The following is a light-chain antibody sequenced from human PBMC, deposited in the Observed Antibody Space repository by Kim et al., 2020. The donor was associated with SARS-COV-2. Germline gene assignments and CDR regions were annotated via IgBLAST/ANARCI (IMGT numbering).Light chain of an antibody. CDR2: YDS. CDR3: QVWDSSSDHSYWV. J-gene: IGLJ3*02. CDR1: NIGSKS. Sequence: SYELTQPPSVSVAPGKTARITCGGNNIGSKSVHWYQQKPGQAPVLVIYYDSDRPSGIPERFSVSNSGNTATLTISRVEAGDEADYYCQVWDSSSDHSYWVFGGGTQLTVL. V-gene: IGLV3-21*04.